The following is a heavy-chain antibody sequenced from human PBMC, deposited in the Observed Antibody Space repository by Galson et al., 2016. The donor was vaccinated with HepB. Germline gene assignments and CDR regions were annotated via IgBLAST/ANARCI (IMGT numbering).Heavy chain of an antibody. CDR2: VKQDGSEK. D-gene: IGHD3-3*01. CDR3: ARDGPHDFWSGYPFDY. Sequence: SLRLSCAASGFTFSSYWMSWVRQAPGKGLEWVANVKQDGSEKYYVDSVKGRLTISRDNAKNSLYLQMNSLIAEDTAVYYCARDGPHDFWSGYPFDYWGQGTLVTVSS. J-gene: IGHJ4*02. CDR1: GFTFSSYW. V-gene: IGHV3-7*01.